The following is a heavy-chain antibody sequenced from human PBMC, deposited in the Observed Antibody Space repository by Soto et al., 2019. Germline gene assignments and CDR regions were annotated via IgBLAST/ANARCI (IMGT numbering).Heavy chain of an antibody. V-gene: IGHV6-1*01. Sequence: SQTLSLTCVISGDSVSSDITSWNWIRQSPSRGLEWLGRTYYRSKWFHDYAASVKSRITINPETSKNQFSLELNSMTPEDTAVYYCARGNALDVWGQGTVVTVSS. CDR2: TYYRSKWFH. D-gene: IGHD3-10*01. CDR1: GDSVSSDITS. CDR3: ARGNALDV. J-gene: IGHJ3*01.